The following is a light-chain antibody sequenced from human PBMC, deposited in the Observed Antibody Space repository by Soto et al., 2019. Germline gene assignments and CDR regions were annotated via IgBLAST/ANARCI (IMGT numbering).Light chain of an antibody. CDR1: QSVSND. CDR2: GAS. Sequence: DIVMTQSPATLSVSPGERATLSCRASQSVSNDLAWYQQKAGQTPRLLIYGASTRATGIPARFTGSGSGTEFTLTISSLQSEDFAVYYCQQYNNWPPLTFGQGTKVEI. V-gene: IGKV3-15*01. CDR3: QQYNNWPPLT. J-gene: IGKJ1*01.